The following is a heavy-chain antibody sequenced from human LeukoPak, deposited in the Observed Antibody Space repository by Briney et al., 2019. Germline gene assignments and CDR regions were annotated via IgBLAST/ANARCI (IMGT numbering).Heavy chain of an antibody. CDR3: TRRYGGHSGWAGYHDS. CDR2: IRSDGSST. D-gene: IGHD6-19*01. Sequence: GGSLRLSCVASGFSFSAYIMHWVRQAPGKGLEYVSAIRSDGSSTFYPNSVKGRFTISRDNSKSTLYLQMGSLRAKDTAVYYCTRRYGGHSGWAGYHDSWGQGTLVTVSS. V-gene: IGHV3-64*01. J-gene: IGHJ4*02. CDR1: GFSFSAYI.